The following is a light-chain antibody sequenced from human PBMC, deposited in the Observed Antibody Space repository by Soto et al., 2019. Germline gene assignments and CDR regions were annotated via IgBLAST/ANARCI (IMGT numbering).Light chain of an antibody. Sequence: EIVLTHSPATLSLSPGERATLSCRASQNVNSYLAWYQQKPGQAPRLLIYDASNTATGVPARFSGSGSGTDFTLTISSLEPEDFAVYYCQQRRNWPLTFGGGTKVDI. J-gene: IGKJ4*01. CDR1: QNVNSY. CDR3: QQRRNWPLT. CDR2: DAS. V-gene: IGKV3-11*01.